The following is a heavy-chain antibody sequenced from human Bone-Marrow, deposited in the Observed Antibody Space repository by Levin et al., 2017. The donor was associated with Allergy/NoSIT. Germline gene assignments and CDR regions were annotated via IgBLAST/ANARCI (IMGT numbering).Heavy chain of an antibody. J-gene: IGHJ3*02. Sequence: GESLKISCAASGFTFSSYAMSWVRQAPGKGLEWVSAISGSGGSTYYADSVKGRFTISRDNSKNTLYLQMNSLRAEDTAVYYCAKIFYSSGWNDAFDIWGQGTMVTVSS. V-gene: IGHV3-23*01. CDR2: ISGSGGST. D-gene: IGHD6-19*01. CDR1: GFTFSSYA. CDR3: AKIFYSSGWNDAFDI.